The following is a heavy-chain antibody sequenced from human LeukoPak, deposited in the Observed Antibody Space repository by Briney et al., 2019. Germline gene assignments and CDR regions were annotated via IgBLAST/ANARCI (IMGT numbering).Heavy chain of an antibody. Sequence: RGESLEISCQGSGSRFTSYWIAWVRQLPGKGLEWMGIIYPGDSDTRYSPSFQGQVTISADKSISTAYLQWSSLKASDTAMYYCARHGSSGWIIDYWGQGTLVTVSS. CDR1: GSRFTSYW. D-gene: IGHD6-19*01. J-gene: IGHJ4*02. CDR3: ARHGSSGWIIDY. V-gene: IGHV5-51*01. CDR2: IYPGDSDT.